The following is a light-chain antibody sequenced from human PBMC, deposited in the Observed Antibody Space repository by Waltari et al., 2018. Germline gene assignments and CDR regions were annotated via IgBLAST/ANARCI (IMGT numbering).Light chain of an antibody. Sequence: GDRATLSCRASQSVSRTLAWYQQKPGQAPSLLIYGASIRATGIPDRFSGSGSGTDFSLTISRLEPEDFAVYYCQHYVTLPVTFGQGTKVEIK. J-gene: IGKJ1*01. CDR1: QSVSRT. CDR2: GAS. CDR3: QHYVTLPVT. V-gene: IGKV3-20*01.